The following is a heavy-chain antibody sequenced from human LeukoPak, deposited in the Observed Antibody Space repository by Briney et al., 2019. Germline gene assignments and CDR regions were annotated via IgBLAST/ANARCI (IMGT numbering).Heavy chain of an antibody. CDR3: ARETKYYDFWSGYYEDWFDP. Sequence: PGGSLRLSCAASGFTFSSYEMNWVRQAPGKGLEWVSYISSSGSTIYYAYSVKGRFTISRDNAKNSLYLQMNSLRAEDTAVYYCARETKYYDFWSGYYEDWFDPWGQGTLVTVSS. CDR2: ISSSGSTI. D-gene: IGHD3-3*01. J-gene: IGHJ5*02. V-gene: IGHV3-48*03. CDR1: GFTFSSYE.